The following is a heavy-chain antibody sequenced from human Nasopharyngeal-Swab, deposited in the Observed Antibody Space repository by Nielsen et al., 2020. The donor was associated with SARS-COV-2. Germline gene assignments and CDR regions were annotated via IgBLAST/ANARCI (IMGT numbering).Heavy chain of an antibody. CDR3: ARDGYSSSWYDY. V-gene: IGHV3-21*01. CDR1: GFTFSSYS. CDR2: ISSSSSYI. D-gene: IGHD6-13*01. J-gene: IGHJ4*02. Sequence: GESLKISCAASGFTFSSYSMNWVRQAPGKGLEWVSSISSSSSYIYYADSVKGRFTTSRDNAKNSLYLQMNSLRAEDTAVYYCARDGYSSSWYDYWGQGTLVTVSS.